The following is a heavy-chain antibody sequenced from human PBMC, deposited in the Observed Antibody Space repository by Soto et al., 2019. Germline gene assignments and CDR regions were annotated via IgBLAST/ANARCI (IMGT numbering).Heavy chain of an antibody. CDR2: TRNKANSYTT. Sequence: PGGSLRLSCAASGFTFSDHYMDWVRQAPGKGLEWVGRTRNKANSYTTEYAASVKGRFTISRDDSKNSLYLQMNSLKTEDTAVYYCARGSMTTVNFWFDPWGQGTLVTVSS. J-gene: IGHJ5*02. V-gene: IGHV3-72*01. CDR3: ARGSMTTVNFWFDP. CDR1: GFTFSDHY. D-gene: IGHD4-17*01.